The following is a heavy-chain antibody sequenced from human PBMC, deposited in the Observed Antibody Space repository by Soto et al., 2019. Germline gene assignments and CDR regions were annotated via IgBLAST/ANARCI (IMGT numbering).Heavy chain of an antibody. D-gene: IGHD2-2*01. CDR2: ISSSGSTI. CDR3: AFRYCSSTSCYYYYYMDV. CDR1: GFTFSDYY. J-gene: IGHJ6*03. Sequence: QVQLVESGRGLVKPGGSLRLSCAASGFTFSDYYMSWIRQAPGKGLEWVSYISSSGSTIYYADSVKGRFTISRDNAKNSLYLQMNSLRAEDTAMYYCAFRYCSSTSCYYYYYMDVWGKGTTVTVSS. V-gene: IGHV3-11*01.